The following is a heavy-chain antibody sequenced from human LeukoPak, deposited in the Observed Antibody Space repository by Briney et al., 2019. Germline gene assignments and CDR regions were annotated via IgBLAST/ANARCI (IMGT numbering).Heavy chain of an antibody. J-gene: IGHJ4*02. V-gene: IGHV3-11*01. CDR2: ISSSGSTI. CDR1: GGSFSGYY. CDR3: ARDCGGDCYSAPDY. Sequence: LSLTCAVYGGSFSGYYWSWIRQAPGKGLEWVSYISSSGSTIYYADSVKGRFTISRDNAKNSLYLQMNSLRAEDTAVYYCARDCGGDCYSAPDYWGQGTLVTVSS. D-gene: IGHD2-21*02.